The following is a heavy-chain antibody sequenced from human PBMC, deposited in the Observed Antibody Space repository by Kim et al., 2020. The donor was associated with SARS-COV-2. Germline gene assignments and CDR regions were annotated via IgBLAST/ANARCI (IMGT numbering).Heavy chain of an antibody. CDR3: ARQRIGYSYGSYYYYYYGMDV. J-gene: IGHJ6*02. CDR1: GYSFTSYW. CDR2: IDPSDSYT. V-gene: IGHV5-10-1*01. D-gene: IGHD5-18*01. Sequence: GESLKISCKGSGYSFTSYWISWVRQMPGKGLEWMGRIDPSDSYTNYSPSFQGHVTISADKSISTAYLQWSSLKASDTAMYYCARQRIGYSYGSYYYYYYGMDVWGQGTTVTVSS.